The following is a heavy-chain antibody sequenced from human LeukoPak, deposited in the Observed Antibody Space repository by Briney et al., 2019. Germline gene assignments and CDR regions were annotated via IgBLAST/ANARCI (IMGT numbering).Heavy chain of an antibody. D-gene: IGHD5-12*01. V-gene: IGHV4-61*02. CDR1: GGSISSGSYY. J-gene: IGHJ6*03. Sequence: SETLSLTCTVSGGSISSGSYYWSWIRQPAGKGLEWIGRIYTSGSTNYNPSLKSRVTISVDTSKNQFSLKLSSVTAADTAVYYCARIIVATTPNYYYYYMDVWGKGTTVTISS. CDR3: ARIIVATTPNYYYYYMDV. CDR2: IYTSGST.